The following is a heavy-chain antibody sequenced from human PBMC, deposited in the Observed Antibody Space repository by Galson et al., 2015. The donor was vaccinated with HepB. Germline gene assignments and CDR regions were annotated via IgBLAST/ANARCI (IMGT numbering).Heavy chain of an antibody. V-gene: IGHV3-48*02. CDR2: ISSSSSTI. D-gene: IGHD5-18*01. CDR3: ARGGYSYGYGADY. CDR1: GFMFSSYS. J-gene: IGHJ4*02. Sequence: SLRLSCAASGFMFSSYSMNWVRQAPGKGLEWVSYISSSSSTIYYADSVKGRFTISRDNAKNSLYLQMNSLRDEDTAVYYCARGGYSYGYGADYWGQGTLVTVSS.